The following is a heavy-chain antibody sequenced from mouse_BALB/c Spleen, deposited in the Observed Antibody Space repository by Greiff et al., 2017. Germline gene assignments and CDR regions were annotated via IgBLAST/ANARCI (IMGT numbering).Heavy chain of an antibody. CDR1: GFTFSDYY. J-gene: IGHJ3*01. D-gene: IGHD2-4*01. V-gene: IGHV5-4*02. CDR3: ATIYYDYDGFAY. CDR2: ISDGGSYT. Sequence: EVQGVESGGGLVKPGGSLKLSCAASGFTFSDYYMYWVRQTPEKRLEWVATISDGGSYTYYPDSVKGRFTISRDNAKNNLYLQMSSLKSEDTAMYYCATIYYDYDGFAYWGQGTLVTVSA.